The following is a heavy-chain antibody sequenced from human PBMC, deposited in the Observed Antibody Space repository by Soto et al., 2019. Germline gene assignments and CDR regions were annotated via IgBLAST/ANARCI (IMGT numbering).Heavy chain of an antibody. CDR2: INSDGSST. D-gene: IGHD6-13*01. J-gene: IGHJ6*02. Sequence: HPGGSLRLSIAASGFTFSSYWMHWVRQAPGKGLVWVSRINSDGSSTSYADSVKGRFTISRDNAKNTQYLQMNSLRAEDTAVYYCARDPASNSSQPHYYSYGMDAGGQGTTVTVSS. CDR3: ARDPASNSSQPHYYSYGMDA. CDR1: GFTFSSYW. V-gene: IGHV3-74*01.